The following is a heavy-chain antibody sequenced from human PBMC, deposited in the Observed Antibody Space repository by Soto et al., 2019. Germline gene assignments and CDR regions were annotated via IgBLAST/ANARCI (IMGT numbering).Heavy chain of an antibody. J-gene: IGHJ3*01. CDR3: ARGDRGGFDL. CDR1: GFTLDYYW. CDR2: VHSGGTTT. V-gene: IGHV3-74*01. D-gene: IGHD3-10*01. Sequence: WGSLRLSCAASGFTLDYYWMHWVRQAPGKGLVWVSRVHSGGTTTTYADSVKGRFTISRDNARNTVSLQMSSLRAEDTAIYYCARGDRGGFDLWGHGTMVTVSS.